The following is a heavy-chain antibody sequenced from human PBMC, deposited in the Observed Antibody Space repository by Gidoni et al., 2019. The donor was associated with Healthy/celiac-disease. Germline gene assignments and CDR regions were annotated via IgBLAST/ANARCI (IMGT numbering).Heavy chain of an antibody. V-gene: IGHV4-31*03. Sequence: QVQLQESGPGLVKPSQTLSLTCTVSGGSISSGGYYWSWIRQHPGKGLEWIGYISYSGSTYYNPSLKSRVTISVDTSKNQFSLKLSSVTAADTAVYYCARGPFMITFGGVIVSPRDWGQGTLVTVCS. CDR1: GGSISSGGYY. CDR2: ISYSGST. D-gene: IGHD3-16*02. J-gene: IGHJ4*02. CDR3: ARGPFMITFGGVIVSPRD.